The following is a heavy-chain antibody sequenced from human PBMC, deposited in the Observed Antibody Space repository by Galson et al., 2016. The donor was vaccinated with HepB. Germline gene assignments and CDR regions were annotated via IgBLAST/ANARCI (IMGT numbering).Heavy chain of an antibody. CDR2: MYHSGSA. V-gene: IGHV4-4*02. Sequence: SETLSLTCAVSGGSVNTSNWWSWLRQSPEKGLEWIAEMYHSGSANYNGALESRVTISVDKSKNEVSLKLRSVTAADTAVYYCARHPYVWGRRNWVGFYIWGLGTVVTVSS. CDR3: ARHPYVWGRRNWVGFYI. D-gene: IGHD3-16*01. J-gene: IGHJ3*02. CDR1: GGSVNTSNW.